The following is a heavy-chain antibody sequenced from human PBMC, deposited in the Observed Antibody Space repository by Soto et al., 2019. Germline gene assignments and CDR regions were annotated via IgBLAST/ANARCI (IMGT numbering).Heavy chain of an antibody. CDR1: GGSISSFY. Sequence: PSETLSLTCTVSGGSISSFYWSWIRQPPGKGLEWIGCFYYSGSTNYNPSLRSRVTISVDTSKNQFSLKLNSLRAEDTAVYYCARAMDTAMVEWPGYFDYWGQGTLVTVSS. V-gene: IGHV4-59*01. CDR3: ARAMDTAMVEWPGYFDY. D-gene: IGHD5-18*01. CDR2: FYYSGST. J-gene: IGHJ4*02.